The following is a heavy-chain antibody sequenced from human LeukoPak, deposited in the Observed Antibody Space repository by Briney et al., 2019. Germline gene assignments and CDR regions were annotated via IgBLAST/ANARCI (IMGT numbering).Heavy chain of an antibody. V-gene: IGHV3-23*01. CDR2: ISPRGGGT. D-gene: IGHD1-26*01. J-gene: IGHJ4*02. CDR3: VKDSGTYSFDY. Sequence: PGGSLRLSCAASGFTFTNYGMNWVRQAPGKGLEWLSGISPRGGGTYYADSVRGRLTISRDNSKNTLYLQINSLRVEDTAVYYCVKDSGTYSFDYWGQGTQVTVSS. CDR1: GFTFTNYG.